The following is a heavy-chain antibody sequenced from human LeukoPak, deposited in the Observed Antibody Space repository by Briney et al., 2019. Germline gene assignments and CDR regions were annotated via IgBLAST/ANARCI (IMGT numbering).Heavy chain of an antibody. CDR2: IYTSGST. V-gene: IGHV4-61*02. D-gene: IGHD3-16*01. CDR1: GGSISSGSYY. J-gene: IGHJ4*02. CDR3: AREVYDYVWGSYLDYFDY. Sequence: PSETLSLTCTVSGGSISSGSYYWSWIRQPAGKGLEWNGRIYTSGSTNYNPSLKSRVTISVDTSKNQFSLKLSSVTAADTAVYYCAREVYDYVWGSYLDYFDYWGQGTLVTVSS.